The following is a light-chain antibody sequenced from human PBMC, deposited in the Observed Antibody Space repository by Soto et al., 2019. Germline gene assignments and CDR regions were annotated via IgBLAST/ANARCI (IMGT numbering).Light chain of an antibody. CDR1: SSDVGGYNY. J-gene: IGLJ2*01. Sequence: QSVLTQPRSVSGSPGQSVTISCTGTSSDVGGYNYVSWYQQHPGKAPKLMIYDVNKRPSGVPDRFSGSKSGNTASLTIPGLQAEDEADYYCCSYAGNYVVFGGGTKVTVL. CDR3: CSYAGNYVV. V-gene: IGLV2-11*01. CDR2: DVN.